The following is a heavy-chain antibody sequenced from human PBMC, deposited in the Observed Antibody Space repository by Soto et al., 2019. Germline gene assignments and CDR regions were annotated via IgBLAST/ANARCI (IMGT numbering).Heavy chain of an antibody. Sequence: EVQLVESGGGLIQPGGSLRLSCAASGFTVSSNYMSWVRQAPGKGLEWVSVIYSGGSTYYADSVKGRFTISRDNSKNTLYLQMNNLRAEDTAVYYCARDRVESGYPEYFQHWGQGTLVTVPS. CDR3: ARDRVESGYPEYFQH. CDR1: GFTVSSNY. V-gene: IGHV3-53*01. J-gene: IGHJ1*01. CDR2: IYSGGST. D-gene: IGHD3-22*01.